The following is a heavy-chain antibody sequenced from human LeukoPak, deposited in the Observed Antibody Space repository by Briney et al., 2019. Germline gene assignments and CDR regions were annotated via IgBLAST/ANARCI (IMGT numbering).Heavy chain of an antibody. Sequence: ASVKVSCKASGYTITGYYVHWVRQPPGQGLEWMGWINPKSGGTDCAQKFQGRVTMTRDTSISTAYMELTRLTADDTAVYYCASTACSGNCYFDYWGQGTLVTVSS. V-gene: IGHV1-2*02. CDR1: GYTITGYY. J-gene: IGHJ4*02. CDR2: INPKSGGT. D-gene: IGHD2-15*01. CDR3: ASTACSGNCYFDY.